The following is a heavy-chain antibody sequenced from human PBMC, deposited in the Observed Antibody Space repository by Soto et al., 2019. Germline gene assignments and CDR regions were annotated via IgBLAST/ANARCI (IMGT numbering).Heavy chain of an antibody. J-gene: IGHJ4*02. CDR2: IIPIFCTA. Sequence: GASGKVSCEASGCTFSSYAISWVRQAPGRGLERRGGIIPIFCTANYAQKFQARVTSTADESTSTAYMELSSLSSEDTAVYYCARTPRPDCSSTSCLSDYWGQGTLVTVSS. CDR1: GCTFSSYA. CDR3: ARTPRPDCSSTSCLSDY. D-gene: IGHD2-2*01. V-gene: IGHV1-69*13.